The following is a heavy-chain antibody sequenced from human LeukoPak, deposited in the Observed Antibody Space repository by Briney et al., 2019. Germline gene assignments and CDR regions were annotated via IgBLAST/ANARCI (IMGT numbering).Heavy chain of an antibody. CDR2: ITDSGGNT. CDR1: GFSFSDYA. D-gene: IGHD2-2*01. V-gene: IGHV3-23*01. Sequence: GGSLRLSCTASGFSFSDYAMSWVRQAPGKGLEWVSPITDSGGNTYDADSVKGRFTFSRDNSKNTLYLQMSSLRAEDTALYYCARLVPATGIDFWGQGTLVTVSS. J-gene: IGHJ4*02. CDR3: ARLVPATGIDF.